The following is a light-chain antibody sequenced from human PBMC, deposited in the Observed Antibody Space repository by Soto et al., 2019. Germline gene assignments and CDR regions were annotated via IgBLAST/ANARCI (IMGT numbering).Light chain of an antibody. CDR3: TSYIGTDLLV. J-gene: IGLJ2*01. CDR1: SSDVGGYKY. CDR2: AVS. V-gene: IGLV2-14*01. Sequence: QSALTQPASVSGSPGQSITISCTGTSSDVGGYKYVSWYQQHPDKVPKLIIYAVSNRPSGVSNRFSGSKSANTASLTISGLQAEDEAEYYCTSYIGTDLLVFGGGTKLTVL.